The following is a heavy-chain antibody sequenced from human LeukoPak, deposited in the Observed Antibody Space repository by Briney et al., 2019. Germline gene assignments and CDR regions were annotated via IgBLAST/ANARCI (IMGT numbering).Heavy chain of an antibody. V-gene: IGHV5-51*01. J-gene: IGHJ4*02. Sequence: GESLKISCKGSGXSFTTYWSGWVRQMPGKGLEWMGIIYPGDSETRYSPSFQGQVTISADKSISTAYLQWSSLKASDTAIYYCVRSRGYSYGYSYYFDYWGQGTLVTVSS. CDR1: GXSFTTYW. CDR2: IYPGDSET. D-gene: IGHD5-18*01. CDR3: VRSRGYSYGYSYYFDY.